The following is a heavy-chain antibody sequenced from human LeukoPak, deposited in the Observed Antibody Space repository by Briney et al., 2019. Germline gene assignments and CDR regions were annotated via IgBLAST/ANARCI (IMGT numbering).Heavy chain of an antibody. CDR3: ARDSSSSGFDP. CDR1: GGSISSYY. J-gene: IGHJ5*02. V-gene: IGHV4-34*01. Sequence: SETLSLTCTVSGGSISSYYWSWIRQPPGKGLEWIGEINHSGSTNYNPSLKSRVTISVDTSKNQFSLKLSSVTAADTAVYYCARDSSSSGFDPWGQGTLVTVSS. D-gene: IGHD6-6*01. CDR2: INHSGST.